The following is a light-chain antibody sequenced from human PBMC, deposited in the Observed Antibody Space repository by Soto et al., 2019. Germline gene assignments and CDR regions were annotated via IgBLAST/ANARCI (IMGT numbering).Light chain of an antibody. CDR3: QSYDSSRVV. CDR1: SSNIGAGYD. CDR2: GNN. Sequence: QSVLTQPPSVSGAPGQRVTISCTGSSSNIGAGYDVHWYQQLPGTAPKLLIYGNNNRPSGVPDRFSGSKSDTSASLAITGLQAEDEADYYCQSYDSSRVVFGGGTKLTVL. V-gene: IGLV1-40*01. J-gene: IGLJ2*01.